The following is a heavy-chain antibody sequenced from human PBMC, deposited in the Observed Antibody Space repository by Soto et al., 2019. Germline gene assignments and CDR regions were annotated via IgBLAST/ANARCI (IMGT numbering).Heavy chain of an antibody. CDR1: GYTFTGYY. D-gene: IGHD1-26*01. CDR3: AIPDFGIVGGNWFDP. Sequence: QVQLVQSGAEVKKPGASVKVSCKASGYTFTGYYMHWVRQAPGQGLEWMGWINPNSGGTNYAQKFRGRVTMTRDTSISTAYMELSRLRSDDTAVYYCAIPDFGIVGGNWFDPWGQGTLVTVSS. J-gene: IGHJ5*02. V-gene: IGHV1-2*02. CDR2: INPNSGGT.